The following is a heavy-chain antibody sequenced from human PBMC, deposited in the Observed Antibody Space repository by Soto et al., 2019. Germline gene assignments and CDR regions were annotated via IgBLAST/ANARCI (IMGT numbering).Heavy chain of an antibody. V-gene: IGHV3-21*06. CDR1: GFTFTMYS. Sequence: GGTLRLSCAASGFTFTMYSMNCVRQAPGKGLEWVSSISSTTNYIYYGDSMKGRITISRDNAKNSLYLEMNSLGAEDTAVYYCARESEDLTSNFDYWGQGTLVTVSS. CDR2: ISSTTNYI. J-gene: IGHJ4*02. CDR3: ARESEDLTSNFDY.